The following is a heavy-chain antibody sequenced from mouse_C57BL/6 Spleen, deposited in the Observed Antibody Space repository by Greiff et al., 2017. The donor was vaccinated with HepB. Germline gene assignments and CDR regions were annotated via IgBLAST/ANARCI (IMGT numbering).Heavy chain of an antibody. J-gene: IGHJ1*03. V-gene: IGHV5-17*01. CDR2: ISSGSSTI. Sequence: DVHLVESGGGLVKPGGSLKLSCAASGFTFSDYGMHWVRQAPEKGLEWVAYISSGSSTIYYADTVKGRFTISRDNAKNTLFLQMTSLRSEDTAMYYCARPFTVVAHWYFDVWGTGTTVTVSS. D-gene: IGHD1-1*01. CDR1: GFTFSDYG. CDR3: ARPFTVVAHWYFDV.